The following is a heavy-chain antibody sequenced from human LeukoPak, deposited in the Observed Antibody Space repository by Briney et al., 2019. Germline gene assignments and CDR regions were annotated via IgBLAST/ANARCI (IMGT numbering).Heavy chain of an antibody. Sequence: PGGSLRLSCAASGFTFSSYGMHWVRQAPGKGLEWVAVIWYDGSNKYYADSVKGRFTISRDNSKTTLYLQMNSLRAEDTAVYYCARDLSSIVAGMDVWGQGTTVTVSS. V-gene: IGHV3-33*01. J-gene: IGHJ6*02. CDR3: ARDLSSIVAGMDV. D-gene: IGHD3-16*02. CDR2: IWYDGSNK. CDR1: GFTFSSYG.